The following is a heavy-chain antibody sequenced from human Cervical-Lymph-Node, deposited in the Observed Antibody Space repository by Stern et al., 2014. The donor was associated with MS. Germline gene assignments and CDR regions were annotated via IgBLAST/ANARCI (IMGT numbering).Heavy chain of an antibody. CDR2: VNPDSGST. V-gene: IGHV1-2*04. CDR1: GYTFTDYY. Sequence: VQLVESGAEVKKPGASVKVSCKASGYTFTDYYVHWVRQAPGQGLERMGWVNPDSGSTKYAQKCQDSVTMTRDTSISTAYMELTRLRSDDTAVYYCARAYGSGTFLGMDVWGQGTTVIVSS. J-gene: IGHJ6*02. D-gene: IGHD3-10*01. CDR3: ARAYGSGTFLGMDV.